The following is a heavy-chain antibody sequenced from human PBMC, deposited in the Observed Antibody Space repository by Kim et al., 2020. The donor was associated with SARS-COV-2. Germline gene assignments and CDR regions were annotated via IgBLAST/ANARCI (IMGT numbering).Heavy chain of an antibody. CDR3: ARSPSDRALTKE. CDR1: GYTFNSYD. V-gene: IGHV1-46*02. CDR2: INPSGGST. D-gene: IGHD2-2*01. J-gene: IGHJ4*02. Sequence: ASVKVSCKASGYTFNSYDIQWVRQVPGQGLEWMGIINPSGGSTSYAQKFQGRVTMTRDTSTSTVYMELSSLRSEDTAMYYCARSPSDRALTKEWGQGTLVTVSS.